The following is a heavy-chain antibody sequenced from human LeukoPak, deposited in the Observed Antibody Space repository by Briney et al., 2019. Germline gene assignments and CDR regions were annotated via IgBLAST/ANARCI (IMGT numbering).Heavy chain of an antibody. J-gene: IGHJ4*02. CDR3: AKEKYYGSE. V-gene: IGHV3-23*01. CDR2: ISAGGGST. Sequence: GGSLRLSCAASGFAFSSYAMSWVRQAPGKGLEWVSSISAGGGSTNYADSVKGRFTISRENPKNTLYLQMNSLRAEDAAVYYCAKEKYYGSEWGQGTLVTVSS. CDR1: GFAFSSYA. D-gene: IGHD3-10*01.